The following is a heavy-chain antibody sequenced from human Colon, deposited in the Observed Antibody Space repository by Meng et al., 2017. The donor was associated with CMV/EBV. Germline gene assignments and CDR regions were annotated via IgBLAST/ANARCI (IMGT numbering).Heavy chain of an antibody. CDR3: ARVGSSLGSYYYAVDV. D-gene: IGHD6-6*01. J-gene: IGHJ6*02. V-gene: IGHV3-7*01. CDR2: IKEDGSEK. Sequence: GESLKISCAASGFTFSNYWMTWLRQAPGRGLELVAHIKEDGSEKYFVGSVKGRFTISRDNAKNSLYLQMNSLRAEDTAVYYCARVGSSLGSYYYAVDVWGQGTTVTVSS. CDR1: GFTFSNYW.